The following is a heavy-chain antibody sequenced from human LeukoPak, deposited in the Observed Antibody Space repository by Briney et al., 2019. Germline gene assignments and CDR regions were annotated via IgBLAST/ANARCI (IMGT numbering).Heavy chain of an antibody. Sequence: SSETLSLTYTVSGGSISSYYWSWIRQPAGKGLEWIGRIYTSGSTNYNPSLKSRVTMSVDTSKNQFSLTLSSVTAADTAVYYCARDGGSGSYRYWGQGTLVTVSS. CDR2: IYTSGST. CDR1: GGSISSYY. V-gene: IGHV4-4*07. J-gene: IGHJ4*02. CDR3: ARDGGSGSYRY. D-gene: IGHD3-10*01.